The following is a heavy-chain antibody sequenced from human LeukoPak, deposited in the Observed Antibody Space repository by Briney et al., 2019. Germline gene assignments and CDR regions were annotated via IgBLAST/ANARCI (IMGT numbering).Heavy chain of an antibody. CDR1: GYTLTELS. CDR3: ATITVTTGYFDY. V-gene: IGHV1-24*01. J-gene: IGHJ4*02. Sequence: ASVKVSCKVSGYTLTELSMHWVRQAPGKGLEWMGSFDPEDAETIYAQKFQGRVTMTEDTSTDTAYMELSSLRSVDTAVYYCATITVTTGYFDYWGQGTLVTVSS. D-gene: IGHD4-17*01. CDR2: FDPEDAET.